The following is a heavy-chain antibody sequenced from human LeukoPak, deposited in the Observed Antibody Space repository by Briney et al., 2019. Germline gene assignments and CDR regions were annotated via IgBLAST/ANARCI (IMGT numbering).Heavy chain of an antibody. CDR3: ARLITMSSFDY. CDR2: IYYSGST. D-gene: IGHD3-10*02. Sequence: SETLSLTCTVSGGSISSSSYYWGWIRQPPGKGLEWIGSIYYSGSTYYNPSPKSRVTISVDTSKNQFSLKLSSVTAADTAVYYCARLITMSSFDYWGQGTLVTVSS. V-gene: IGHV4-39*01. CDR1: GGSISSSSYY. J-gene: IGHJ4*02.